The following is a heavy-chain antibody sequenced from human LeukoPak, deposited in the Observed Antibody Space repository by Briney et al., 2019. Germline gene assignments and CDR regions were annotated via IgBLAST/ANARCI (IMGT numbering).Heavy chain of an antibody. CDR3: ARDRAWNYFDY. D-gene: IGHD3-3*01. CDR2: IYSGGKT. V-gene: IGHV3-NL1*01. CDR1: GFTFSSYG. Sequence: GGSLRLSCAASGFTFSSYGMHWVRQAPGKGLEWVSVIYSGGKTYYTDSVKGRFTISRDNSKNTLYLQMDSLRAEDTAVYYCARDRAWNYFDYWGQGTLVTVSS. J-gene: IGHJ4*02.